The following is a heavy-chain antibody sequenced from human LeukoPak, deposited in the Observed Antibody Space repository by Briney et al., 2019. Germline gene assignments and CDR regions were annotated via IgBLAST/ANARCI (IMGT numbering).Heavy chain of an antibody. D-gene: IGHD6-19*01. J-gene: IGHJ4*02. CDR2: ISGSGGST. Sequence: PGGSLRLSCAASGFTFSSYAMSWVRQAPGKGLEWVSAISGSGGSTHYADSVKGRFTISRDNSKNTLYLQMNSLRAEDTAIYYCAKDGGGYSSISDYFDYWGQGTLVTVS. V-gene: IGHV3-23*01. CDR3: AKDGGGYSSISDYFDY. CDR1: GFTFSSYA.